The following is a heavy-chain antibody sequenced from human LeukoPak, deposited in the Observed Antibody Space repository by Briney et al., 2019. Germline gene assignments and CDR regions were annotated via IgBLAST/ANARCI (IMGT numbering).Heavy chain of an antibody. Sequence: PGGSLRLSCTASGFTFDNFGMSWVRQAPGKGLEWVSAVTGSATNTSYADSVKGRFTISRDNSKSLLSLQMDSLGAEDTAIYYCVKHALVGTSTAFEVWGQGTLVTVSS. CDR3: VKHALVGTSTAFEV. D-gene: IGHD1-26*01. V-gene: IGHV3-23*01. CDR1: GFTFDNFG. J-gene: IGHJ3*01. CDR2: VTGSATNT.